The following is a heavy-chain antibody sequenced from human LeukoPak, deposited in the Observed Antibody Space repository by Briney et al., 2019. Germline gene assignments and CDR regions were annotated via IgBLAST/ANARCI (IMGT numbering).Heavy chain of an antibody. D-gene: IGHD4/OR15-4a*01. Sequence: GGSLRLSCAASGFTFSSYSMNWVRQAPGKGLEWVSSISSSSSYIYYADSVKGRFTISRDNAKNSLYLQMNCLRAEDTAVYYCARRAGAYSHPYDYWGQGTLVTVSS. V-gene: IGHV3-21*04. CDR2: ISSSSSYI. CDR1: GFTFSSYS. CDR3: ARRAGAYSHPYDY. J-gene: IGHJ4*02.